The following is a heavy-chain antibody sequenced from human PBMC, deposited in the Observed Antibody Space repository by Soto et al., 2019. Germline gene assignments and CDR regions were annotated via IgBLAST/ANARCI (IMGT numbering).Heavy chain of an antibody. Sequence: EVQLVESGGGLVKPGGSLRLSCAASGFTFSSYSRNWVRQAPGKGLEWVSSISSSSSYIYYADSVKGRFTISRDNAKNSLYLQMNSLRAEDTAVYYCARRPGIAVAGTRSSYYGMDVWGQGTTVTVSS. J-gene: IGHJ6*02. CDR2: ISSSSSYI. D-gene: IGHD6-19*01. CDR1: GFTFSSYS. CDR3: ARRPGIAVAGTRSSYYGMDV. V-gene: IGHV3-21*01.